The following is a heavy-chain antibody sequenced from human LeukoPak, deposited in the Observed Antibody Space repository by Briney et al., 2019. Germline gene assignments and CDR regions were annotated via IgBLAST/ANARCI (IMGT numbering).Heavy chain of an antibody. D-gene: IGHD2-15*01. V-gene: IGHV1-2*02. CDR1: GYTFTGYY. CDR2: INPNSGGT. CDR3: ARARFRSGGSCYYAY. Sequence: GASVKVSCKASGYTFTGYYMHWVRQAPGQGLEWMGWINPNSGGTNYAQKFQGRVTMTRDTSISTAYMELSRLRSDDTAVYYCARARFRSGGSCYYAYWGQGTLVTVSS. J-gene: IGHJ4*02.